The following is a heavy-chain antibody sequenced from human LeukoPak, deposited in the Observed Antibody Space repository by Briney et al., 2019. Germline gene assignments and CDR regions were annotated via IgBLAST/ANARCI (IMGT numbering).Heavy chain of an antibody. V-gene: IGHV5-51*01. D-gene: IGHD3-16*01. J-gene: IGHJ5*02. CDR1: GYSFTTYW. CDR2: IYPGDSDA. CDR3: ARQITFGGVEFDH. Sequence: GESLQISCKGSGYSFTTYWIGWVRQLPGKGLEWMGIIYPGDSDARYGPSFQGQVTISVDKSINTAYLQWSSLKASDTAMYYCARQITFGGVEFDHWGQGTPVTVSS.